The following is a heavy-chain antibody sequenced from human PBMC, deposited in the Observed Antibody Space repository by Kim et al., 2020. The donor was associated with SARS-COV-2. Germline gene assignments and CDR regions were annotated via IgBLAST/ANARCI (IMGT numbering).Heavy chain of an antibody. D-gene: IGHD6-19*01. CDR1: GFTFSGYW. CDR3: ARAHSSGWYRSVGY. Sequence: GGSLRLSCAASGFTFSGYWMSWVRQAPGKGLEWVANIKQDGSEKYYVDSVKGRFTISRDNAKNSLYLQMNSLRAEDTAVYYCARAHSSGWYRSVGYWGQGTLVTVSS. J-gene: IGHJ4*02. CDR2: IKQDGSEK. V-gene: IGHV3-7*01.